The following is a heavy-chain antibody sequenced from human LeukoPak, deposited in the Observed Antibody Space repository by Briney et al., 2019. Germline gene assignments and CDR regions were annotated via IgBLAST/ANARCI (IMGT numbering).Heavy chain of an antibody. Sequence: PGGSLRLSCAASGFTFSSYAMSWVRQAPGKGLEWVSSISGSDGTTYYADSVKGRFTISRDNSNTLSLQMNSLRDDDTAVYYCAKGGLRSYYGYWGQGTLVTVSS. J-gene: IGHJ4*02. V-gene: IGHV3-23*01. CDR2: ISGSDGTT. CDR1: GFTFSSYA. CDR3: AKGGLRSYYGY.